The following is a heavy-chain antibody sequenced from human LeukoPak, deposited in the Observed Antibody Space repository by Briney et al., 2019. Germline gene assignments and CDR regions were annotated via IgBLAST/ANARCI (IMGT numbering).Heavy chain of an antibody. J-gene: IGHJ5*02. V-gene: IGHV4-59*11. D-gene: IGHD3-10*01. CDR2: IYYSGST. Sequence: SETLSLTCSVSGGSIDNHYWTWIRRPPGKGLEWIGRIYYSGSTTYNPSLKSRVTISVDTSKNQFSLKLSSVTPADTAAYYCARDLGYFGSGSYLGWFDPWGQGTLVTVSS. CDR1: GGSIDNHY. CDR3: ARDLGYFGSGSYLGWFDP.